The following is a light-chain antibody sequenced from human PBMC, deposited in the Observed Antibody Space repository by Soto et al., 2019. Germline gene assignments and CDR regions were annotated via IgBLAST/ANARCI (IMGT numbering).Light chain of an antibody. CDR1: SSDVGSYNL. J-gene: IGLJ2*01. Sequence: QSALTQPASVSGSPGQSITISCTGTSSDVGSYNLVSWYQQHPGKAPKLMIYEGSKRPSGVSNRFSGSESGNTASLTISGLQAEDEADYYCCSYAGSSSHVVFCGGTKLTVL. V-gene: IGLV2-23*01. CDR2: EGS. CDR3: CSYAGSSSHVV.